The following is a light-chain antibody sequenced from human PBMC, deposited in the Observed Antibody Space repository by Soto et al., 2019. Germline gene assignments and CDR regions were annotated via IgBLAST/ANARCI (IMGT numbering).Light chain of an antibody. Sequence: QSALTQPASMSGSPGQSITISCTGTSSDVGSYNLVSWNQQHPGKAPKLMIYEGSKRPSGVSNRFSGSKSGNTASLTISGLQAEDEADYYCCSYAGSRGVVFGGGTKVTVL. CDR1: SSDVGSYNL. CDR2: EGS. CDR3: CSYAGSRGVV. J-gene: IGLJ2*01. V-gene: IGLV2-23*01.